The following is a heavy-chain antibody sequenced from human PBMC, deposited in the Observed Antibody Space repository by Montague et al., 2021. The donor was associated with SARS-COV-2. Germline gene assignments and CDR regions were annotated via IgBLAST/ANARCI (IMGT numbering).Heavy chain of an antibody. D-gene: IGHD2-15*01. CDR2: IKNSGNT. V-gene: IGHV4-61*02. CDR3: AGGPAATYYYGMDV. Sequence: IKNSGNTNYNPSLKSRVTISVDTSKNQFSLKLSSVTAADTAVYYCAGGPAATYYYGMDVGGQGTTVTVSS. J-gene: IGHJ6*02.